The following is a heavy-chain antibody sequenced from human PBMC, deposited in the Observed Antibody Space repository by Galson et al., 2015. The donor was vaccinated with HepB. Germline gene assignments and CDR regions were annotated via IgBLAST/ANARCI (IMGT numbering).Heavy chain of an antibody. CDR3: ARDLFPTMVRAGRGYCAFDI. CDR1: GYTFTSYA. D-gene: IGHD3-10*01. J-gene: IGHJ3*02. Sequence: SVKVSCKASGYTFTSYAMHWVRQAPGQRLEWMGWINAGNGNKKYSQKFKGIVTITRDTSASTHYMELNSLRSEDTAVYYCARDLFPTMVRAGRGYCAFDIWCQGTMFTVSS. V-gene: IGHV1-3*01. CDR2: INAGNGNK.